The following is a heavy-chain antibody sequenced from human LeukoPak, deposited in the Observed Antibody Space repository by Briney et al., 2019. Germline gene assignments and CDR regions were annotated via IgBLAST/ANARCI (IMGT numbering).Heavy chain of an antibody. CDR1: GFTFDDYA. CDR2: ISWNSGSI. CDR3: ASLMEYSSSSYLDY. J-gene: IGHJ4*02. D-gene: IGHD6-6*01. V-gene: IGHV3-9*01. Sequence: GGSLRLSCAASGFTFDDYAMHWVRQAPGKGLEWVSGISWNSGSIGYADSVKGRFTISRDNAKNSLYLQMNSLRAEDTAVYYCASLMEYSSSSYLDYWGQGTLVTVSS.